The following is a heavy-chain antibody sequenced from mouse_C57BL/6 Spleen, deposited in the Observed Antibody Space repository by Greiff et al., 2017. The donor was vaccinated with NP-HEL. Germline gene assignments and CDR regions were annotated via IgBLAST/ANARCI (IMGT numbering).Heavy chain of an antibody. V-gene: IGHV1-82*01. D-gene: IGHD1-1*01. Sequence: LVESGPELVKPGASVKISCKASGYAFSSSWMNWVKQRPGKGLEWIGRIYPGDGDTNYNGKFKGKATLTADKSSSTAYMQLSSLTSEDSAVYFCARGDYGSSYWFAYWGQGTLVTVSA. CDR3: ARGDYGSSYWFAY. CDR1: GYAFSSSW. CDR2: IYPGDGDT. J-gene: IGHJ3*01.